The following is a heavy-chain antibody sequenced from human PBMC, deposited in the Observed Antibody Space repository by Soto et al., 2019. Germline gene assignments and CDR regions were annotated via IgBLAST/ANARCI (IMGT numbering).Heavy chain of an antibody. D-gene: IGHD2-15*01. CDR2: ISPGRRYP. CDR1: PFTFDDSY. CDR3: GRGGGGGLFDP. Sequence: GWLRRPCPRAPFTFDDSYMSWIRQAPGKELEWLAYISPGRRYPAYADSGKGRFTISRDNAKRSLYLQIMSLTAEHTAIYYCGRGGGGGLFDPWGQGTMVIV. V-gene: IGHV3-11*06. J-gene: IGHJ5*02.